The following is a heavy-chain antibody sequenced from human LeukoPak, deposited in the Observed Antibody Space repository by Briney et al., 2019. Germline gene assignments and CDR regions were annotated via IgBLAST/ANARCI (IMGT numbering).Heavy chain of an antibody. CDR2: MNPNSGNT. CDR3: ARGYHLYYYYGMDV. V-gene: IGHV1-8*01. J-gene: IGHJ6*02. Sequence: GASVKVSCKASGYTFTSYDINWVRQATGQGLEWMGWMNPNSGNTGYAQKFQGRVTMTRNTSISTAYMELSSLRSEDTAVYYCARGYHLYYYYGMDVWGQGTTVTVSS. CDR1: GYTFTSYD. D-gene: IGHD2-2*01.